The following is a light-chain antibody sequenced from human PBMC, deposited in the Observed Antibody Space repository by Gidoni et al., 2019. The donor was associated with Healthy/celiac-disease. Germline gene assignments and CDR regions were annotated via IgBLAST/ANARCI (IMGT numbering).Light chain of an antibody. CDR1: QSVSSSY. J-gene: IGKJ1*01. V-gene: IGKV3-20*01. Sequence: IVLTPSPGTLSLSPGERATLSCRASQSVSSSYLAWYQQKPGQAPRLLIYGASSRATGIPDRFSGSGSGTDFTLTISRLEPEDFAVYYCQQYGSSPLWAFGQGTKVEIK. CDR3: QQYGSSPLWA. CDR2: GAS.